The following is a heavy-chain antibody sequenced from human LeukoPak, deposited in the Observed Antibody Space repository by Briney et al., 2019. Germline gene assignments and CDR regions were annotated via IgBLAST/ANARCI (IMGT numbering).Heavy chain of an antibody. Sequence: GASVKVSCKASGGTFSSYAINWVRQAPGQGLEWMGRIIPILGLANYAQKFQGRVTITADKSTSTAYMELSSLRSEDTAVYYCAMSITMIVAPPLYWGQGTLVTVSS. CDR2: IIPILGLA. CDR1: GGTFSSYA. D-gene: IGHD3-22*01. J-gene: IGHJ4*02. CDR3: AMSITMIVAPPLY. V-gene: IGHV1-69*04.